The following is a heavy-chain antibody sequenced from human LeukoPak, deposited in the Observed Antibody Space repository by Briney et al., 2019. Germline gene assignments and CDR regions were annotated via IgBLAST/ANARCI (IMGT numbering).Heavy chain of an antibody. D-gene: IGHD6-13*01. CDR2: IYYSGST. CDR1: GGSSSSTNYY. Sequence: SETLSLTCTVSGGSSSSTNYYWGWIRQPPGTGLERIGSIYYSGSTYYNPSLNSRVTISLDTSKNQFSLKLSSVTAADTAVYYCERDPIAAAGQRVSHYYYGMDVWGQGTTVTVSS. J-gene: IGHJ6*02. CDR3: ERDPIAAAGQRVSHYYYGMDV. V-gene: IGHV4-39*07.